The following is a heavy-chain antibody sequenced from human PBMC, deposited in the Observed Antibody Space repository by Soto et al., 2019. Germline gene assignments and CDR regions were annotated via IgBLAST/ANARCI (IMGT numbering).Heavy chain of an antibody. CDR1: GRSFSGYY. V-gene: IGHV4-34*01. CDR2: INHSGST. D-gene: IGHD3-10*01. J-gene: IGHJ6*02. CDR3: AVQSGGVWFGEYPDYYYGMDV. Sequence: PSETLSLTCAVYGRSFSGYYWSWIRQPPGKGLEWIGEINHSGSTNYNPSLKSRVTISVDTSKNQFSLKLSSVTAADTAVYYCAVQSGGVWFGEYPDYYYGMDVWGQGTTVT.